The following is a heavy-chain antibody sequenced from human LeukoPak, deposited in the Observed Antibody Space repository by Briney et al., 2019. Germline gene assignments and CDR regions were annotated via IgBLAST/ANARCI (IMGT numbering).Heavy chain of an antibody. V-gene: IGHV4-59*01. CDR1: GGSISDYY. Sequence: SETLSLACTVSGGSISDYYWSWIRQSPGKGLEWIAHIHYSGSTNYNSSLASRVTISMDTSKRQISLKLSSVTAADTAVYYCARDSPFEWAVFGDSFDIWGQGTVVAVSS. CDR2: IHYSGST. D-gene: IGHD3-3*01. J-gene: IGHJ3*02. CDR3: ARDSPFEWAVFGDSFDI.